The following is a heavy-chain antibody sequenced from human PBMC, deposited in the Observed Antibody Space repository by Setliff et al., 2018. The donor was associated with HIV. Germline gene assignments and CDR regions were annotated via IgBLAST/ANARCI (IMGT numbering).Heavy chain of an antibody. J-gene: IGHJ4*02. D-gene: IGHD3-22*01. CDR1: GGSISSNNDH. CDR2: ISHSGNT. CDR3: ARDPHYFDTSGYYSYFYFDF. Sequence: CTVSGGSISSNNDHWGWIRQPPGKGLEWIGSISHSGNTYHNPSLQSRVTISLDMSKSQSSLKLRSMSAADTAVYYCARDPHYFDTSGYYSYFYFDFWGQGMLVTVSS. V-gene: IGHV4-39*07.